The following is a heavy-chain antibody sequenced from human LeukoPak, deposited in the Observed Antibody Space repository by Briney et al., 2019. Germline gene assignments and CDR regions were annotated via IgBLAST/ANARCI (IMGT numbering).Heavy chain of an antibody. Sequence: GGSLRLSCAASGFTFSDYYMSWIRQAPGKGLEWVSYISSSGSTIYYADSVKGRFTISRDNAKNSLYLQMNSLRAEDTAVYYCARDYSGHYFDSSGYYRSPFDYWGQGTLVTVSS. J-gene: IGHJ4*02. V-gene: IGHV3-11*04. CDR2: ISSSGSTI. CDR1: GFTFSDYY. D-gene: IGHD3-22*01. CDR3: ARDYSGHYFDSSGYYRSPFDY.